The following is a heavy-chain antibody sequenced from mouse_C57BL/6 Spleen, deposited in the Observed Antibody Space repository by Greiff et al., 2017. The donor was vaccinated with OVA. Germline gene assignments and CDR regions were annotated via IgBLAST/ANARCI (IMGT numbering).Heavy chain of an antibody. Sequence: EVQRVESGGGLVKPGGSLKLSCAASGFTFSDYGMHWVRQAPEKGLEWVAYISSGSSTIYYADTVKGRFTISRDNAKNTLFLQMTSLRSEDTAMYYCARDYGSSDLPGYWGQGTTLTVSS. V-gene: IGHV5-17*01. CDR3: ARDYGSSDLPGY. CDR1: GFTFSDYG. J-gene: IGHJ2*01. D-gene: IGHD1-1*01. CDR2: ISSGSSTI.